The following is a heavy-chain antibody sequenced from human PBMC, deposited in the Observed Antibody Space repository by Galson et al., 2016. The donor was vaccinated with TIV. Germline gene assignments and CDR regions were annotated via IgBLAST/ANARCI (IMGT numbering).Heavy chain of an antibody. D-gene: IGHD4-11*01. Sequence: SLRLSCAVSGFIFDDYGMHWVRQPPGKGLEWVSGINWNSANIVYADSVKGRFTISRDNAKNSLYLQMNSLTTEDTAFYFCARASMGGDSNPIDHWGQGILVTVPS. CDR3: ARASMGGDSNPIDH. J-gene: IGHJ4*02. CDR2: INWNSANI. CDR1: GFIFDDYG. V-gene: IGHV3-9*01.